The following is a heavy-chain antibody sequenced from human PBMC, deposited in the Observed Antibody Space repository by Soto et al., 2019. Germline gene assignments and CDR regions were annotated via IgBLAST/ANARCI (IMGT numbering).Heavy chain of an antibody. Sequence: QVQLVQSGAEVKKPGSSVKVSCKASGGTFSSYAISWVRQAPGQGLEWMGGIIPIFGTANYAQKFQGRVTMTADESTRTDSMELGSLRSEDTAVYYWARWGCETKTYYYGAGSYQPHGFDPWGQGTLVTVSS. D-gene: IGHD3-10*01. V-gene: IGHV1-69*01. CDR3: ARWGCETKTYYYGAGSYQPHGFDP. J-gene: IGHJ5*02. CDR2: IIPIFGTA. CDR1: GGTFSSYA.